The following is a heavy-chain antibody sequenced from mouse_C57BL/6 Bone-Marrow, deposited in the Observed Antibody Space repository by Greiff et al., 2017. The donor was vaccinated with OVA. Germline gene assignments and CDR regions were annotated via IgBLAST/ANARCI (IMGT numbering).Heavy chain of an antibody. CDR3: ATYYYGSSSTGSLGY. Sequence: QVQLKQPGAELVKPGASVKLSCKASGYTFTSYWMHWVKQRPGRGLEWIGRIDPNSGGTKYNEKFKSKATLTVDKPSSTAYMQLSSLTSEDSAVYYCATYYYGSSSTGSLGYWGQGTTLTVSS. CDR2: IDPNSGGT. D-gene: IGHD1-1*01. V-gene: IGHV1-72*01. CDR1: GYTFTSYW. J-gene: IGHJ2*01.